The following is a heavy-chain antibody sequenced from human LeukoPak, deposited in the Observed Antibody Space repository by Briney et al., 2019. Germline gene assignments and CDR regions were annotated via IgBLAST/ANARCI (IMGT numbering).Heavy chain of an antibody. D-gene: IGHD6-19*01. CDR3: ARRAVAGVDAFDI. Sequence: ASVKVSCKASGYTFTGYYMHWVRQAPGQGLEWMGWINPNSGGTNYAQKFQGRVTMTRDTSISTAYMELSRLRSEDTAVYYCARRAVAGVDAFDIWGQGTMVTVSS. CDR1: GYTFTGYY. V-gene: IGHV1-2*02. CDR2: INPNSGGT. J-gene: IGHJ3*02.